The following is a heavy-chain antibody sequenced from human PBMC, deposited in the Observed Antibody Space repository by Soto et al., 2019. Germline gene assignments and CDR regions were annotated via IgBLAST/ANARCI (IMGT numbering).Heavy chain of an antibody. V-gene: IGHV3-23*01. J-gene: IGHJ4*02. CDR2: ISESGGIT. CDR1: GFTFSRDV. Sequence: EVQLLESGGGLVQPGASLRLSCAASGFTFSRDVMNWVRQAPGKGLEWVSGISESGGITYYADSVKGRFTISRDNSKNTLYLQMNSLRAEDTAVYYCAKVPTYWGQGRLVTVSS. CDR3: AKVPTY.